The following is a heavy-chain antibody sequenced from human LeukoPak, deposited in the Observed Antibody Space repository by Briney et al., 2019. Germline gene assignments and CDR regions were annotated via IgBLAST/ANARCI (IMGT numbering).Heavy chain of an antibody. CDR3: AADKFGGYYFDY. CDR1: GFIFTSSA. CDR2: IVVGSGNT. Sequence: GASVKVSCKASGFIFTSSAMQWVRQARGQRLEWIGWIVVGSGNTNYAQKFQERVTITRDMSTSTAYMELSSLRSEDTAVYYCAADKFGGYYFDYWGQGTLVTVSS. D-gene: IGHD3-10*01. V-gene: IGHV1-58*02. J-gene: IGHJ4*02.